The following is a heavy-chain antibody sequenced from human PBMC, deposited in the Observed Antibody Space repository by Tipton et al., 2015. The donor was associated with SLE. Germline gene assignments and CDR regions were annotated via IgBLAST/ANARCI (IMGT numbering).Heavy chain of an antibody. J-gene: IGHJ3*02. CDR3: AKDVNLAFDI. CDR1: GFTFSSYA. Sequence: SLRLSCAASGFTFSSYAMHWVRQAPGKGLEWVAVISYDGSNKYYADSVKGRFTISRDNSKNTLYLQMNSLRAEDTAVYYCAKDVNLAFDIWGQGTMVTVSS. V-gene: IGHV3-30*04. CDR2: ISYDGSNK.